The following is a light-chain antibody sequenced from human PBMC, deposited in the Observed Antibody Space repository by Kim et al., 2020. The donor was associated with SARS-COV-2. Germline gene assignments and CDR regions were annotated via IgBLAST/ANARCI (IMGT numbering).Light chain of an antibody. CDR1: SGHSDYS. V-gene: IGLV4-60*02. CDR2: LDRNGEI. J-gene: IGLJ2*01. CDR3: ETWDTNTHL. Sequence: SAVTLHCTLKSGHSDYSATWHQTQPGRAPRNLMRLDRNGEITRGSGIPDRFSGATSGADRYLTVSNGQYEDEADYYCETWDTNTHLFGGGAQLTVL.